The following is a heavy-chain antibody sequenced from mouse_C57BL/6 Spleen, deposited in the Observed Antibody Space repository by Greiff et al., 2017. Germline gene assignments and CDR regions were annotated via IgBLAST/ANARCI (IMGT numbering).Heavy chain of an antibody. V-gene: IGHV1-61*01. J-gene: IGHJ2*01. Sequence: QVQLQQPGAELVRPGSSVKLSCKASGYTFTSYWMDWVKQRPGQGLEWIGNIYPSDSETHYNQKFKDKATLTVDKSASTAYMQLSSLTSEDSAVYYCARLDSNYFDYGGQGTTLTVSS. D-gene: IGHD2-5*01. CDR2: IYPSDSET. CDR3: ARLDSNYFDY. CDR1: GYTFTSYW.